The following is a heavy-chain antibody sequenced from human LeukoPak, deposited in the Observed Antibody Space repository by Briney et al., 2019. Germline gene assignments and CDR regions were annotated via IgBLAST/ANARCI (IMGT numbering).Heavy chain of an antibody. CDR3: ARDNLHIVVVVAATLRGYYYGMDV. CDR1: GDTFTSFG. CDR2: ICAYKGNT. V-gene: IGHV1-18*01. J-gene: IGHJ6*02. D-gene: IGHD2-15*01. Sequence: ASVRVSCEASGDTFTSFGISCVPQAPEQGLEWVGWICAYKGNTNYTQKLRGRVTMTTDRSTSTAYMELRSLRSDDTAVYYCARDNLHIVVVVAATLRGYYYGMDVWGQGTTVTVSS.